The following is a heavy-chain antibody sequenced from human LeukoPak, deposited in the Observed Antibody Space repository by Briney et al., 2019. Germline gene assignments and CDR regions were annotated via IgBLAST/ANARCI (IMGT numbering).Heavy chain of an antibody. Sequence: SETLSLTCTVSGGSISSYYWSWIRQPAGKGLEWIGRICTSGSTNYNPSLKSRVTMSVDTSSNQFSLKLSSVTAADTAVYYCAREMWSAAATTYDWFDPWGQGTLVTVSS. CDR2: ICTSGST. D-gene: IGHD6-13*01. CDR3: AREMWSAAATTYDWFDP. CDR1: GGSISSYY. V-gene: IGHV4-4*07. J-gene: IGHJ5*02.